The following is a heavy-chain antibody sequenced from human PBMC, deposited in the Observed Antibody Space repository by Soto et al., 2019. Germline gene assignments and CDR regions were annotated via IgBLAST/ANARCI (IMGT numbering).Heavy chain of an antibody. CDR1: GYRFTDHY. V-gene: IGHV1-2*02. CDR3: ARSLDYHDYTGYSTVGVYFDY. J-gene: IGHJ4*02. CDR2: TNPQTGTP. D-gene: IGHD3-22*01. Sequence: QVQLVQSGAEVRKPGASVKVSCQASGYRFTDHYIYWMRQAPGQGLEWVGWTNPQTGTPDYAPKFQGRVTMTRDTSISTAYMELHRLTSDDTAVYYCARSLDYHDYTGYSTVGVYFDYWGLGTLVTVSS.